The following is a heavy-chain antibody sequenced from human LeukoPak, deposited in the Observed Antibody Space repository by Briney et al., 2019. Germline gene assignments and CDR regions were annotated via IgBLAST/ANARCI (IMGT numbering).Heavy chain of an antibody. CDR2: IKGKTDGGTT. CDR3: ERGGSSGY. CDR1: GFTFSNAW. D-gene: IGHD2-15*01. J-gene: IGHJ4*02. V-gene: IGHV3-15*01. Sequence: GGSLRLSCAASGFTFSNAWMSWVRQAPGKGLEWVGRIKGKTDGGTTDYAAPVKGRFTISRDDSKNTLYLQMNSLKTEDTAVYYCERGGSSGYWGQGTLVTVSS.